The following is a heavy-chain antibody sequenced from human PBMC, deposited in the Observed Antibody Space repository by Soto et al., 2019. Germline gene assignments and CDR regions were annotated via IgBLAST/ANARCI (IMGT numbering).Heavy chain of an antibody. CDR1: GFTFSSYA. J-gene: IGHJ3*02. CDR3: AAWVLYPFYDNSVYQSPADAIDI. V-gene: IGHV3-64*01. D-gene: IGHD3-22*01. CDR2: ISGNGGTT. Sequence: GSLRLSCEASGFTFSSYAMHWVRQAPGEGLEYVSAISGNGGTTYYANSVRGRFIISRDNSKNTLYLQMGRLRAEDMAVYYCAAWVLYPFYDNSVYQSPADAIDISGQGTRVTVSS.